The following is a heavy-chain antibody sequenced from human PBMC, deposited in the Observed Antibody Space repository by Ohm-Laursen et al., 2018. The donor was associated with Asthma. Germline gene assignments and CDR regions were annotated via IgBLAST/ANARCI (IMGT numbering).Heavy chain of an antibody. V-gene: IGHV3-11*05. CDR1: GFTFSDSY. CDR2: IGPSSRDI. J-gene: IGHJ5*02. Sequence: SLRLSCAASGFTFSDSYMSWIRLAPGKGLESISYIGPSSRDIMYVDSVKGRFTISRDNAKNSLYLQMNSLRTEDTAVYYCARDTGYYYDSSGYYLSWGQGTLVTVSS. D-gene: IGHD3-22*01. CDR3: ARDTGYYYDSSGYYLS.